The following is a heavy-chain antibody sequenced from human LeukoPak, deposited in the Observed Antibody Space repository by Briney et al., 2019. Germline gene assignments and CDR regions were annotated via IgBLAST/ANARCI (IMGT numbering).Heavy chain of an antibody. V-gene: IGHV3-21*01. CDR3: ARSSGWYFDY. D-gene: IGHD6-19*01. CDR2: ISSSSSYI. CDR1: GFTFSSYW. Sequence: GGSLRLSCAASGFTFSSYWMSWVRQAPGKGLEWVSSISSSSSYIYYADSVKGRFTISRDNAKNSLYLQMNSLRAEDTAVYYCARSSGWYFDYWGQGTLVTVSS. J-gene: IGHJ4*02.